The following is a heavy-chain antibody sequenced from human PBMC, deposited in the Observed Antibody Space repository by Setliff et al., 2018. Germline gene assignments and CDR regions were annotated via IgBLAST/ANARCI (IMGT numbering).Heavy chain of an antibody. V-gene: IGHV4-61*10. Sequence: PSETLSLTCTVSGGSVNSGYDNWNWLRQPAGKGLEWIGHINRRGSTNFSPSLKSRVTISGDTSKNQVSLRLSSVTAADTAVYYCATRKSSGRLYYMDVWGKGTTVTVSS. J-gene: IGHJ6*03. CDR3: ATRKSSGRLYYMDV. CDR1: GGSVNSGYDN. D-gene: IGHD1-26*01. CDR2: INRRGST.